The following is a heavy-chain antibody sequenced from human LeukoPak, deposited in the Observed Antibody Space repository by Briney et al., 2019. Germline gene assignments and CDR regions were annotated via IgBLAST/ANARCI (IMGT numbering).Heavy chain of an antibody. D-gene: IGHD3-3*01. CDR2: ISSSGSTI. Sequence: GGSLRLSCAASGFTFSSYEMNWVRQAPGKGLEWVSYISSSGSTIYYADSVKGRFTISRDNAKNSLYLQMNSLRAEDTAVYYCARIRFSSSGMGVWGQGTTVTVSS. CDR1: GFTFSSYE. J-gene: IGHJ6*02. CDR3: ARIRFSSSGMGV. V-gene: IGHV3-48*03.